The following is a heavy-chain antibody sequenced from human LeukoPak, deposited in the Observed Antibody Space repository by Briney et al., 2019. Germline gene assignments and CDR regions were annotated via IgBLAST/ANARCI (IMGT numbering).Heavy chain of an antibody. J-gene: IGHJ4*02. CDR1: GYTFTGYY. D-gene: IGHD3-22*01. Sequence: GASVKVSCKASGYTFTGYYIHWVRQAPGQGLEWMGWINPNSGGTNYAQKFQGRVTMTRDTSISTAYMELSRLRSDDTAVYYCAKDAKRYDSSGYGDYWGQGTLVTVSS. V-gene: IGHV1-2*02. CDR3: AKDAKRYDSSGYGDY. CDR2: INPNSGGT.